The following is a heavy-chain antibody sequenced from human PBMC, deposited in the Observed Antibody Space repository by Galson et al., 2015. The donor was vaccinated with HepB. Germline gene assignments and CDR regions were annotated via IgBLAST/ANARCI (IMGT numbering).Heavy chain of an antibody. V-gene: IGHV1-18*01. Sequence: SVKVSCKASGYRFANFGISWVRQAPRQGLEWMGWISTHNGNTKYAQKFQGRVTMTIDTSTTTAYMELRNLRYDDTALYYCARDYVVTTENWFDPWGQGTLVTVSS. CDR3: ARDYVVTTENWFDP. CDR2: ISTHNGNT. CDR1: GYRFANFG. D-gene: IGHD2-21*02. J-gene: IGHJ5*02.